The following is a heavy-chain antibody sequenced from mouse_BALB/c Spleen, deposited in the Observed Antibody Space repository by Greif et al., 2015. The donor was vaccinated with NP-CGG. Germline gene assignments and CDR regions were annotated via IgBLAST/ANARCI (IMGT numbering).Heavy chain of an antibody. D-gene: IGHD2-5*01. CDR2: INPYNGDI. CDR3: ARRGVNSWYFDV. J-gene: IGHJ1*01. CDR1: GYSFTGYF. V-gene: IGHV1-20*02. Sequence: EVKLMESGPELVKPGASVKISCKASGYSFTGYFMNWVMQSHGRSLEWIGRINPYNGDIFYNQKFKGKATLTVDKSSSTAHMELRSLASEDSAVYYCARRGVNSWYFDVWGAGTTVTVSS.